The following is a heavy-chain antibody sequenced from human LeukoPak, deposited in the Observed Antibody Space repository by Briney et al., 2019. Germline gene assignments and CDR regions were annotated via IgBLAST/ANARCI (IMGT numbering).Heavy chain of an antibody. J-gene: IGHJ5*02. Sequence: GASVKVSCKASGYTFTSYAISWVRQAPGQGLEWMGWINPYNGNTNYAQSLQGRVTMTTDTSTSAAYMELRSLRSDNTAVYYCARDISNNNPFNWFDPWGQGTLVTVSS. V-gene: IGHV1-18*01. CDR1: GYTFTSYA. CDR3: ARDISNNNPFNWFDP. D-gene: IGHD1-14*01. CDR2: INPYNGNT.